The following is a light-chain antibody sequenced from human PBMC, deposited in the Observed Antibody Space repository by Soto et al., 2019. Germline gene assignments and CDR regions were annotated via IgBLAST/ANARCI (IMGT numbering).Light chain of an antibody. CDR1: QSVSSTY. Sequence: EIVFTQSPGTLSLSPGERATLSCRASQSVSSTYFAWYQQKPGQAPRLLIYGASSRATGIPDRFSGSRSGTEFTLPLSRPEPEGFAVYYCQQDCCSPSIPFGQGARLEIK. V-gene: IGKV3-20*01. J-gene: IGKJ5*01. CDR2: GAS. CDR3: QQDCCSPSIP.